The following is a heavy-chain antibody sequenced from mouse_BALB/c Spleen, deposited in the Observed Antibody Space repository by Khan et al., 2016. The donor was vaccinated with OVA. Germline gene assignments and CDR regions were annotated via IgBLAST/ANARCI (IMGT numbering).Heavy chain of an antibody. J-gene: IGHJ3*01. CDR1: GDSITSGY. V-gene: IGHV3-8*02. D-gene: IGHD2-3*01. CDR2: ISYSGST. CDR3: ARWVYDGHDGRFDY. Sequence: EVQLQESGPSLVKPSQTLSLTCSVTGDSITSGYWNWIRKFPGNKLEYRGYISYSGSTYYNPSLKSRISITRDTSKNQYYLQLNSVTTEDTATDYSARWVYDGHDGRFDYWGQGTMVTVSA.